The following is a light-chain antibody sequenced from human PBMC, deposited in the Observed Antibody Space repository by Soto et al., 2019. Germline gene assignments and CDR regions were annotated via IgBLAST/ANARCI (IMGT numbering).Light chain of an antibody. CDR3: QQSYSTPFT. V-gene: IGKV1-39*01. J-gene: IGKJ3*01. CDR2: AAS. Sequence: DIRMTQSPSSLSASVGDRVTITCRASQSMSSYLNWYQQKPGKAPKLLIYAASSLQSGVPSRFSGSGSGTDFTLTISSLQPEDFATYYCQQSYSTPFTFGPGTKVDIK. CDR1: QSMSSY.